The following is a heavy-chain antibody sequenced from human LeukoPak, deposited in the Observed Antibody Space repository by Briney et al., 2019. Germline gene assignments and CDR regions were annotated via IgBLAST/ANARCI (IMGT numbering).Heavy chain of an antibody. D-gene: IGHD3-10*01. Sequence: AASVKVSCKASGGTFSSYAISWVRQAPGQGLEWMGGIIPIFGTANYAQKFQGRVTITADESTSTAYMELSSLRSEDTAIYYCARARGFQYFDYWGQGTSVTVSS. CDR1: GGTFSSYA. V-gene: IGHV1-69*13. CDR2: IIPIFGTA. CDR3: ARARGFQYFDY. J-gene: IGHJ4*02.